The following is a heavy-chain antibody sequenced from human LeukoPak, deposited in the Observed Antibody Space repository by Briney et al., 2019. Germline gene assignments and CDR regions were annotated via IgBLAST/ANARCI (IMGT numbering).Heavy chain of an antibody. D-gene: IGHD1-26*01. CDR1: GYTFTTYA. CDR3: ARDMGSGSLHY. CDR2: INTGNGDT. Sequence: ASVKVSCKASGYTFTTYAIHWVRQAPGQRLEWLGWINTGNGDTRYSQTFQGRVTITRDTSVSTAYMELSSLRPEDTAVYYCARDMGSGSLHYWGQGTLVTVSS. V-gene: IGHV1-3*04. J-gene: IGHJ4*02.